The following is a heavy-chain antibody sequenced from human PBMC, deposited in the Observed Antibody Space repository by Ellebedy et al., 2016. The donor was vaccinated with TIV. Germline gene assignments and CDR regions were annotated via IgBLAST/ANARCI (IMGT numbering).Heavy chain of an antibody. Sequence: SETLSLTXAVSGGSISSSNWWSWVRQPPGKGLEWIGEIYHSGSTNYNPSLKSRVTISVDKSKNQFSLKLSSVTAADTAVYYCAKALDSSSPYHLDYWGQGTLVTVSS. J-gene: IGHJ4*02. CDR2: IYHSGST. D-gene: IGHD6-6*01. V-gene: IGHV4-4*02. CDR3: AKALDSSSPYHLDY. CDR1: GGSISSSNW.